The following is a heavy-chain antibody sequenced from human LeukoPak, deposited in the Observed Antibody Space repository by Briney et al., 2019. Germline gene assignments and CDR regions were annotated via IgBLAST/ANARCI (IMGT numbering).Heavy chain of an antibody. V-gene: IGHV4-59*08. CDR3: AAAAGPNWFDP. Sequence: SETLSLTCAVSGGSINNYYWSWIRQPPGKGLEWIGYIYDSGSTNYNPSLKSRVTTSLDTSKNQVSLELSSVTAADTAVYYCAAAAGPNWFDPWGQGTLVTVSS. CDR2: IYDSGST. J-gene: IGHJ5*02. D-gene: IGHD6-13*01. CDR1: GGSINNYY.